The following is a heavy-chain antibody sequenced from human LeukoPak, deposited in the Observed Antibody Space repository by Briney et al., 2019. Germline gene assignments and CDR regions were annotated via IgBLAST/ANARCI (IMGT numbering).Heavy chain of an antibody. D-gene: IGHD6-19*01. V-gene: IGHV3-7*01. Sequence: TGGSLRLSCAASGFTVSSNYMSWVRQAPGRGLEWVANINEDGSNKWHLGSVKGRFTVSRDNARNSLYLQMNSLRAEDTAVYYCTRVIVAVPGYFDYFDFWGQGALVTVSS. CDR2: INEDGSNK. CDR1: GFTVSSNY. J-gene: IGHJ4*02. CDR3: TRVIVAVPGYFDYFDF.